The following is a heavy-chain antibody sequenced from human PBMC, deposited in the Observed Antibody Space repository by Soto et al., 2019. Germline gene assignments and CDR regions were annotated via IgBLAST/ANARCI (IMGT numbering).Heavy chain of an antibody. D-gene: IGHD3-22*01. CDR3: AVYDSSGYYFDY. Sequence: GGSLRLSCAASGFTFSSYWMHWVRQAPGKGLVWVSRINSDGSSTSYADSVKGRFTISRDNAKNTLYLQMNSLRAEDTAVYYCAVYDSSGYYFDYWGQGTLVTVSS. V-gene: IGHV3-74*01. CDR2: INSDGSST. J-gene: IGHJ4*02. CDR1: GFTFSSYW.